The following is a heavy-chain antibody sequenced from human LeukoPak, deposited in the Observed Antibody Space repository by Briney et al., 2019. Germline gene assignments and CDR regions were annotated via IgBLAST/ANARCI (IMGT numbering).Heavy chain of an antibody. D-gene: IGHD4-17*01. CDR1: GFSISPYW. J-gene: IGHJ4*02. Sequence: GGSLRLSCAGSGFSISPYWMSWVRQAPGKGLEWVANIKQDGSEKYFVDSVKGRFTISRDNAKNSLYLQMNSPRAEDTAVYYCAGLRFDYWGQGTLVTVSS. CDR2: IKQDGSEK. CDR3: AGLRFDY. V-gene: IGHV3-7*02.